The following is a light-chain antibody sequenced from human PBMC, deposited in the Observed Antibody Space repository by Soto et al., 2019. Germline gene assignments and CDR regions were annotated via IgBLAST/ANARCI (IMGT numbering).Light chain of an antibody. V-gene: IGLV1-44*01. Sequence: QSVLTQPPSASGTPGQRVTISCSGSSSNIGSNTVNWYQHLPGTAPKLLIYGNNQRPSGVPDQFSGSKSGTSASLAISGLQSEDEADYYCAAWDDSLNGPVFGGGTKLTVL. CDR1: SSNIGSNT. J-gene: IGLJ3*02. CDR2: GNN. CDR3: AAWDDSLNGPV.